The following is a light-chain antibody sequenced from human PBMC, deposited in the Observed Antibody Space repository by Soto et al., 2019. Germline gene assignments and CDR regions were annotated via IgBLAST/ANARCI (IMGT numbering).Light chain of an antibody. V-gene: IGLV2-14*01. Sequence: QSALTQPASVSGSRGQSVTISCTGPRSDIGDSNFISWYQHSPGKAPRLLIYEVNNRPSGVSRRFSGSKAGNTASLTISGLLDDDEADYFCDSFRSGTILVFGSGTKVTVL. CDR2: EVN. J-gene: IGLJ1*01. CDR1: RSDIGDSNF. CDR3: DSFRSGTILV.